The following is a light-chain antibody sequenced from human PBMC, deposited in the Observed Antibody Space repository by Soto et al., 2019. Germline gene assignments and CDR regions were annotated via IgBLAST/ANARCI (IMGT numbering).Light chain of an antibody. CDR3: QQYYSYLLT. CDR2: AAS. V-gene: IGKV1-8*01. CDR1: QGISSY. J-gene: IGKJ1*01. Sequence: AIPXTPSPSSPSSSKRDKVTNTFSGSQGISSYLAWYQQKPGKAPKLLIYAASTLQSGVPSRFSGSGSGTDFTLTISCLQSEDFATYYCQQYYSYLLTFGQGTKVDIK.